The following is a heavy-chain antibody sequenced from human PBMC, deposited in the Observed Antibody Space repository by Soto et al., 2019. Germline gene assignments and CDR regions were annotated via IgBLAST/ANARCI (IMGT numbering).Heavy chain of an antibody. Sequence: AASVKVSCKASGYIFTAYSMHWVRQAPGQGLEWLGWINPSSGDTIYAQKFQGRVTMTRDTSISTAYMELSRLTSDDTAVYYCASAAVTGTAGLDFWGQGTQVTVSS. D-gene: IGHD6-19*01. J-gene: IGHJ4*02. CDR1: GYIFTAYS. CDR3: ASAAVTGTAGLDF. V-gene: IGHV1-2*02. CDR2: INPSSGDT.